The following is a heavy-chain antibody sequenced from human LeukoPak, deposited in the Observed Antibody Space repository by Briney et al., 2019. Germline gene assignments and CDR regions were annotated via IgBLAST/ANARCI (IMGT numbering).Heavy chain of an antibody. CDR2: ISWNSGSI. Sequence: GGSLRLSCAASGFTFDDYAMHWVRQAPGKGLEWVSGISWNSGSIGYADSVKGRFTISRDNAKNSLYLQMNSLRAEDTALYYCAKDVGWDSSSSRYYFDYWGQGTLVTVSS. CDR3: AKDVGWDSSSSRYYFDY. D-gene: IGHD6-13*01. CDR1: GFTFDDYA. V-gene: IGHV3-9*01. J-gene: IGHJ4*02.